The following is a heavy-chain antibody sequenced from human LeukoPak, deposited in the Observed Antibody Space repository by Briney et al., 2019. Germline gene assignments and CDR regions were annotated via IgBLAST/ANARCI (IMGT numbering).Heavy chain of an antibody. CDR3: AKLSPTTLYDSRGWFDP. Sequence: GGSLRLSCAASGFTFSSYWMHWVRPAPGKGLVWVSRINSDGSSTSYADSVKGRFTISRDNAKNTLYLQMNSLRAEDTAIYYCAKLSPTTLYDSRGWFDPWGQGTLVTVSS. CDR2: INSDGSST. CDR1: GFTFSSYW. D-gene: IGHD3-3*01. J-gene: IGHJ5*02. V-gene: IGHV3-74*01.